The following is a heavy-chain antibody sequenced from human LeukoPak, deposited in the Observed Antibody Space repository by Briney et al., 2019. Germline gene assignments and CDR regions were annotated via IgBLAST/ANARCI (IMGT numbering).Heavy chain of an antibody. CDR3: ARAGSGGKIGLNY. J-gene: IGHJ4*02. CDR1: GFTVSSNY. D-gene: IGHD6-19*01. CDR2: IYSGGST. Sequence: GGSLRLSCAASGFTVSSNYMGWVRQAPGKGLEWVSIIYSGGSTYYADSVKDRVTISRDNSKNTLYLQMNSLRAEDTAVYYCARAGSGGKIGLNYWGQGTLVTVSS. V-gene: IGHV3-66*01.